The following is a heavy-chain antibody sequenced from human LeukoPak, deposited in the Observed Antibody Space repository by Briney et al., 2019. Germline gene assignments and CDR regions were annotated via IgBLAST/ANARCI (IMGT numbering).Heavy chain of an antibody. D-gene: IGHD6-13*01. Sequence: SETLSLTCTVSGGSISSYYWSWIRQPPGKGLEWIGYIYYSGSTNYNPSLKSRVTISVDTSKNQFSLKLSSVTAADTAVYYCARDSRSGYSSSWYPNYYYYYYMDVWGKGTTVTVSS. CDR2: IYYSGST. J-gene: IGHJ6*03. CDR1: GGSISSYY. V-gene: IGHV4-59*01. CDR3: ARDSRSGYSSSWYPNYYYYYYMDV.